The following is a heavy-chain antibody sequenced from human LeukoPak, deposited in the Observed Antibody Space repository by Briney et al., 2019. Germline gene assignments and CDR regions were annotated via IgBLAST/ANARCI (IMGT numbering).Heavy chain of an antibody. D-gene: IGHD2-15*01. Sequence: GGSLRLSCSASGFTFSSYAMHWVRQAPGKGLEYVSAISSNGGSTYYADSVKGRFTLSRDNSKNTLFLQMSSLRAEDTAVYYCVRGTEIVVLAAARDAFDIWGQGTMVTVSS. V-gene: IGHV3-64D*09. CDR1: GFTFSSYA. J-gene: IGHJ3*02. CDR3: VRGTEIVVLAAARDAFDI. CDR2: ISSNGGST.